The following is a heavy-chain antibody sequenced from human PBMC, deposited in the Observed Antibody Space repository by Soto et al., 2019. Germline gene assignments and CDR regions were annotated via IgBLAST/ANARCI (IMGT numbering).Heavy chain of an antibody. CDR3: ARQCSSTSCYLDY. Sequence: SETLSLTCTVSGGSISSSSYYWGWIRQPPGKGLEWIGSIYYSGSTYYNPSLKSRVTISVDTSKNQFSLKLSSVTAADTAVYYCARQCSSTSCYLDYWGQGTLVTVSS. J-gene: IGHJ4*02. CDR2: IYYSGST. V-gene: IGHV4-39*01. D-gene: IGHD2-2*01. CDR1: GGSISSSSYY.